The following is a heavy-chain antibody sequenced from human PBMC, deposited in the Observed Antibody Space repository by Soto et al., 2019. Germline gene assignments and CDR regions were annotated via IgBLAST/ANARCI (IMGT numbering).Heavy chain of an antibody. CDR2: IYYTGNT. J-gene: IGHJ4*02. CDR1: GGSISSGNYH. CDR3: ARQLYSGYDFAFDY. Sequence: SETLSLTCTVSGGSISSGNYHWGWIRQPPGKGLEWIGSIYYTGNTFYNPSLKSRVTISVDTSKNQFSLKLSSVTAADTAVYYCARQLYSGYDFAFDYWGQGTLVTVSS. D-gene: IGHD5-12*01. V-gene: IGHV4-39*01.